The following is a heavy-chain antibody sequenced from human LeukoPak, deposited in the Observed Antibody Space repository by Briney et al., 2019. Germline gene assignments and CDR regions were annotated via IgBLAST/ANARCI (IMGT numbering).Heavy chain of an antibody. V-gene: IGHV3-15*01. CDR1: GFTFSNAW. Sequence: PGGSLRLSCAASGFTFSNAWTSWVRQAPGKGLEWVGRIKSKSDGGTADHAAPVKGRFTISRDDSKSTLYLQMNSLKTEDTAVYYCTTYRTGYSDYWGQGTLVTVSS. D-gene: IGHD2-2*01. CDR3: TTYRTGYSDY. CDR2: IKSKSDGGTA. J-gene: IGHJ4*02.